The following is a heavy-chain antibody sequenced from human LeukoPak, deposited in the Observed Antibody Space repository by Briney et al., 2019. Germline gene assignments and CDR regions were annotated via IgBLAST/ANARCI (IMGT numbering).Heavy chain of an antibody. Sequence: SVKVSCKASGGTFSSYAISWVRQAPGQGLEWMGGVIPIFGTANYAQKFQGRVTITTDESKSTAYMELSSLRSEDTAVYYCARVVPLAAGYDRAGYYFDYWGQGTLVTVSS. D-gene: IGHD3-22*01. CDR2: VIPIFGTA. J-gene: IGHJ4*02. CDR1: GGTFSSYA. CDR3: ARVVPLAAGYDRAGYYFDY. V-gene: IGHV1-69*05.